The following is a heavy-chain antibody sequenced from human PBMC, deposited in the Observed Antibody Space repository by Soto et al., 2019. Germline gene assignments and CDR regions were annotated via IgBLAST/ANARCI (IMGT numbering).Heavy chain of an antibody. D-gene: IGHD2-2*01. V-gene: IGHV3-23*01. J-gene: IGHJ6*03. Sequence: GGSLRLSCAASGFTFSSYAMTWVRQAPGKGLEWVSAIGGSGGTTYYADSVKGRFTISRDNSKNTLYLQMNSLTAEDTAVYYCAEDGFPSPNYYYYMDVWGKGTTVTVSS. CDR3: AEDGFPSPNYYYYMDV. CDR1: GFTFSSYA. CDR2: IGGSGGTT.